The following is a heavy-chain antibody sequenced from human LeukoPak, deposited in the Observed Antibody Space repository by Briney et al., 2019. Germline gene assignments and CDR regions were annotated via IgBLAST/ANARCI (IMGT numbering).Heavy chain of an antibody. V-gene: IGHV3-49*03. D-gene: IGHD2-2*01. J-gene: IGHJ5*02. Sequence: GGSLRLSCTASGFTFGDYAMSWFRQAPGKGLEWVGFIRSKAYGGTTEYAASVKGRFTISRDDSKSIAYLQMNSLKTEDTAVYYCTRDRVGYCSSTSCYFVENWFDPWGQGTLVTVSS. CDR3: TRDRVGYCSSTSCYFVENWFDP. CDR1: GFTFGDYA. CDR2: IRSKAYGGTT.